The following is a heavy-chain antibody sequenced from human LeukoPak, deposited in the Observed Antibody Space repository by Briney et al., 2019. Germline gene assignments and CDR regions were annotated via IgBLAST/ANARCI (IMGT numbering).Heavy chain of an antibody. CDR2: IKKDGSEK. CDR1: EFSFSTYW. Sequence: SGGSLRLSCAASEFSFSTYWMSWVRQAPGKGLEWVASIKKDGSEKWYVDSVEGRFTITRDNAKNSLYLQMNSLRAEDTGVFYCARGASWYDYWGQGTLVTVSS. CDR3: ARGASWYDY. V-gene: IGHV3-7*01. D-gene: IGHD6-13*01. J-gene: IGHJ4*02.